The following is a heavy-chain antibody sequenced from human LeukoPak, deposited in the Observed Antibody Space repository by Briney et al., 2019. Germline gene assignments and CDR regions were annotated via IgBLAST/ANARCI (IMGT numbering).Heavy chain of an antibody. V-gene: IGHV4-39*01. J-gene: IGHJ3*02. CDR3: ARRAKSRAFDI. D-gene: IGHD3-10*01. Sequence: GSLRLSCAASGFTFSSYGMHWVRQPPGKGLEWIGSLYYGGNTYYNPSLNGRLTIYVDTSKNQLSLTLRSVTAADAALYFCARRAKSRAFDIWGQGTMVTVSS. CDR1: GFTFSSYG. CDR2: LYYGGNT.